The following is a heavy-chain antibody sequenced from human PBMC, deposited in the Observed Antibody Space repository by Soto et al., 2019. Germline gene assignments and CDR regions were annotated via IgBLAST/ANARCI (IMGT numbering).Heavy chain of an antibody. CDR1: GFTFSSYS. V-gene: IGHV3-21*01. CDR2: ISSSSSYI. J-gene: IGHJ6*02. D-gene: IGHD1-26*01. Sequence: PGGSLRLSCAASGFTFSSYSMNWVRQAPGKGLEWVSSISSSSSYIYYADSVRGRFTISRDNAKNSLYLQMNSLRAEDTAVYYCARDGRVGANKTTAYSYYGMDVWGQGXTVTVYS. CDR3: ARDGRVGANKTTAYSYYGMDV.